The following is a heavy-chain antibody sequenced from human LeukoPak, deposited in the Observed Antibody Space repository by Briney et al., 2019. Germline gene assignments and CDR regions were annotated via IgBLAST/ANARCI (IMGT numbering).Heavy chain of an antibody. Sequence: GGSLRLSCAASGFTFSNAWMNWVRQAPGKGLEWVGRIKSKTDGGTTDYAAPVKGRFTISRDDSKNTLYLQMNSLKTEDTAVYYCTTDLGYSSGWNYYYGVDVWGQGTTVTVSS. CDR1: GFTFSNAW. V-gene: IGHV3-15*07. J-gene: IGHJ6*02. CDR2: IKSKTDGGTT. CDR3: TTDLGYSSGWNYYYGVDV. D-gene: IGHD6-19*01.